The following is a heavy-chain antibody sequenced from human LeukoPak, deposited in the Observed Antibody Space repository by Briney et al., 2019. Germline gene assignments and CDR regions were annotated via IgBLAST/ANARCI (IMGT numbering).Heavy chain of an antibody. D-gene: IGHD4-17*01. CDR2: ISSSSSYI. J-gene: IGHJ4*02. V-gene: IGHV3-21*01. CDR1: GFTFDDYG. CDR3: ARDRTASDY. Sequence: GGSLRLSCAASGFTFDDYGMSWVRQAPGKGLEWVSSISSSSSYIYYADSVKGRFTISRDNAKNSLYLHMNSLRAEDTAVYYCARDRTASDYWGQGTLVTVSS.